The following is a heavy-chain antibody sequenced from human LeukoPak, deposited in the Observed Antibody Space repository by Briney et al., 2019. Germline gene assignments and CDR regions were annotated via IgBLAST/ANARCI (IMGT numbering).Heavy chain of an antibody. Sequence: SGGSLRLSCAASGFTSSSYWMHWVRQAPGKGLVWVSRINSDGSSTSYADSVKGRFTISRDNAKNTLYLQMNSLRAEDTAVYYCARKRIAAATNWFDPWGQGTLVTVSS. CDR2: INSDGSST. CDR1: GFTSSSYW. CDR3: ARKRIAAATNWFDP. V-gene: IGHV3-74*01. J-gene: IGHJ5*02. D-gene: IGHD6-13*01.